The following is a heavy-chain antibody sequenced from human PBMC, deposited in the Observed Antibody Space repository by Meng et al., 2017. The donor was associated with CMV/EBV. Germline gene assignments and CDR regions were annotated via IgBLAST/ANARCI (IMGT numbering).Heavy chain of an antibody. J-gene: IGHJ4*02. Sequence: QQWGAALLTPSVSGALTCAVYGGSCSGYYWSWIRQPPGKGLEWIGEINHSGSTNYNPSLKSRVTISVDTSKNQFSLKLSSVTAADTAVYYCARVWDSGWDYWGQGTLVTVSS. V-gene: IGHV4-34*01. CDR1: GGSCSGYY. CDR2: INHSGST. CDR3: ARVWDSGWDY. D-gene: IGHD3-22*01.